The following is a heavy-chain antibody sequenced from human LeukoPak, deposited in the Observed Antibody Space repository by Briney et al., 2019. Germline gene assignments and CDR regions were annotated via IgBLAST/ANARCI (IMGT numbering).Heavy chain of an antibody. J-gene: IGHJ3*02. D-gene: IGHD1-26*01. V-gene: IGHV1-24*01. CDR3: ARNMGLSGSRAPAALDI. CDR1: GYTLTELS. Sequence: ASVKVSCKVSGYTLTELSMHWVRQAPGKGLEWMGGFDPEDGETIYAQKFQGRVTMTEDTSTDTAYMELSGLRSEDTAVYYCARNMGLSGSRAPAALDIWGQGTMVTVSS. CDR2: FDPEDGET.